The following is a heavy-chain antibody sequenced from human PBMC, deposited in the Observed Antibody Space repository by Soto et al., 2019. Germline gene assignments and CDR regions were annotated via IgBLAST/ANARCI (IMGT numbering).Heavy chain of an antibody. J-gene: IGHJ4*02. V-gene: IGHV3-23*01. CDR3: AKESTVGSPGDDLDS. D-gene: IGHD1-26*01. Sequence: EVELLESGGDLVQPGGSLRLSCAASGFTFSSYDMNWVRQAPGKGLEWVSAIGVYANTYYADSVKGRFTISRDDSRNTVHLQLNSLRVDDTAVYYCAKESTVGSPGDDLDSWGQGTLVTVSS. CDR2: IGVYANT. CDR1: GFTFSSYD.